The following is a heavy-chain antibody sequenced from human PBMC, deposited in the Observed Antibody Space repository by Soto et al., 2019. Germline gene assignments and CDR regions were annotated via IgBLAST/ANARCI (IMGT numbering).Heavy chain of an antibody. J-gene: IGHJ5*02. V-gene: IGHV3-23*01. Sequence: GGSLRLSCAASGFTFSSYAMSWFRQAPGKGPEWVSAISGSGGSTYYADSVKGRFTISRDNSKNTLYLQMNSLRAEDTAVYYCAKATLLWFGEFGPDWFDPWGQGTLVTVSS. CDR3: AKATLLWFGEFGPDWFDP. CDR2: ISGSGGST. D-gene: IGHD3-10*01. CDR1: GFTFSSYA.